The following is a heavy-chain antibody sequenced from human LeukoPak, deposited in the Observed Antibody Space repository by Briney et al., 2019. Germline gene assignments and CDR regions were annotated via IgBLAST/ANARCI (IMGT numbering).Heavy chain of an antibody. D-gene: IGHD2-15*01. CDR2: IIPIFGTA. Sequence: GASVKVSCKASGGTFSSYAISWVRQAPGQGLEWMGGIIPIFGTANYAQKFQGRVTITADESTSIAYMELSSLRSEDTAVYYCARSGIVVVVAATSLWFDPWGQGTLVTVSS. V-gene: IGHV1-69*13. CDR3: ARSGIVVVVAATSLWFDP. CDR1: GGTFSSYA. J-gene: IGHJ5*02.